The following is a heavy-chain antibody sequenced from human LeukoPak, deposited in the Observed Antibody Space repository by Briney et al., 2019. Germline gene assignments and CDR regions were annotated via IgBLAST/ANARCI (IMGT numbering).Heavy chain of an antibody. CDR3: ARVRYGLAERYFDY. CDR1: GYIFTGYY. V-gene: IGHV1-2*02. CDR2: INPNSGDT. J-gene: IGHJ4*02. Sequence: GSVNVSCMASGYIFTGYYMHWVRQAPGQGLEWMGWINPNSGDTNYAQKLQGRITMTRDTSISTADMELSRLGADDTAVYYCARVRYGLAERYFDYWGQGTLVTVSS. D-gene: IGHD3-16*02.